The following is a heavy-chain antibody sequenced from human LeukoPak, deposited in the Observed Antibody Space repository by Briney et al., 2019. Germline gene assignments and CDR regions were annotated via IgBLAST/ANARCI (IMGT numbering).Heavy chain of an antibody. Sequence: AESLKISCKGSGYSFTSYWIGWLRQMAGKGLEWMGIIYPGDSDTRYSPSFQGQVTISADKSISTAYLQWSSLKASETAMYYGARHGLDSSGWFAYWGQGTLVTVSS. CDR2: IYPGDSDT. V-gene: IGHV5-51*01. CDR3: ARHGLDSSGWFAY. D-gene: IGHD6-19*01. CDR1: GYSFTSYW. J-gene: IGHJ4*02.